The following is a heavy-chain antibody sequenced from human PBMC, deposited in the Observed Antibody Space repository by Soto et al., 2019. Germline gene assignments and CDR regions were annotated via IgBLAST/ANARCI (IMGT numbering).Heavy chain of an antibody. V-gene: IGHV3-48*02. D-gene: IGHD6-6*01. Sequence: GGSLRLSCAASGFTFSSYSMNWVRQAPGKGLEWVSYISSSSSTIYYADSVKGRFTISRDNAKNSLYLQMNSLRDEDTAVYYCARVVKQIALGGGWLDPWGQGTLVTVYS. CDR3: ARVVKQIALGGGWLDP. CDR1: GFTFSSYS. CDR2: ISSSSSTI. J-gene: IGHJ5*02.